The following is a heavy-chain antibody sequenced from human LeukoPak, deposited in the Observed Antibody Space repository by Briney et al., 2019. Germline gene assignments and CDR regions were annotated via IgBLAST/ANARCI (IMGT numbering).Heavy chain of an antibody. Sequence: PGGSLRLSCAASGFTFSSYAMSWVRQAPGKGLEWVSAISGSDGSTYYADSVKGRFTISRDNSMNTLYLQMNSLRAEDTAVYYCAKVGGSYYYDSSGSNGYYFDYWGQGTLVTVSS. CDR3: AKVGGSYYYDSSGSNGYYFDY. CDR1: GFTFSSYA. CDR2: ISGSDGST. D-gene: IGHD3-22*01. V-gene: IGHV3-23*01. J-gene: IGHJ4*02.